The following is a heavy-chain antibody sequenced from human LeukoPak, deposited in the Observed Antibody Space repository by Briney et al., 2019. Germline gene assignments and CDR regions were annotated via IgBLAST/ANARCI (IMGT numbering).Heavy chain of an antibody. V-gene: IGHV4-39*07. CDR1: GGSISSRSYY. CDR3: ARVVLWFGELSPYFDY. CDR2: FYYSGST. J-gene: IGHJ4*02. D-gene: IGHD3-10*01. Sequence: SETLSLTCTVSGGSISSRSYYWGWIRQPPGKGLDWIGSFYYSGSTYYNPSLKSRVTISVDTSKNQFSLKLSSVTAADTAVYYCARVVLWFGELSPYFDYWGQGTLVTVSS.